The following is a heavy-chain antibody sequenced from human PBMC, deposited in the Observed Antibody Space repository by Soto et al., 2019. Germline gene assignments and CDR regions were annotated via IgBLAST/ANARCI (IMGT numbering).Heavy chain of an antibody. D-gene: IGHD3-10*01. CDR3: PRGVGMVRRVGWFDP. CDR1: GGSISSYY. V-gene: IGHV4-59*01. CDR2: IYYSGST. J-gene: IGHJ5*02. Sequence: SETLSLTCTVSGGSISSYYRSWVRQPPGKGLEWIGYIYYSGSTNYNPSLKSRGTRSVHMSKHQCSLKQSSVTAADTAVYCCPRGVGMVRRVGWFDPRGQGPLVTPSS.